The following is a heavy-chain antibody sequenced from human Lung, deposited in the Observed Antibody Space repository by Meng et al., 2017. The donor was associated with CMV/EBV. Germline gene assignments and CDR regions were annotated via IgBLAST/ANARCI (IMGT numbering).Heavy chain of an antibody. V-gene: IGHV3-21*04. CDR1: GFTFSAYA. D-gene: IGHD3-16*01. CDR2: ISTTSTYI. J-gene: IGHJ6*02. CDR3: ARSWDGMDV. Sequence: LTCAASGFTFSAYAMNWVRQTPGKELEWVSSISTTSTYIYYSDSVKGRFTISRDNAKNSLYLQMSSLRAEDTALYYCARSWDGMDVWGQGTTVTVSS.